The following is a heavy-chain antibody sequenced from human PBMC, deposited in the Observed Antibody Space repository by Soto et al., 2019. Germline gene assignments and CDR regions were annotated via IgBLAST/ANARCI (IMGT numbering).Heavy chain of an antibody. Sequence: PSETLSLTCTVSGDSISGTYFYWGWIRQPPGKGLEWIGSIYYTGKTYYNPSLKSRVTISVDTSKNQLSLKLTSVTAADTAVYYCVKPRGGTSMYHWFDPWGQGTLVTVSS. CDR1: GDSISGTYFY. CDR2: IYYTGKT. J-gene: IGHJ5*02. CDR3: VKPRGGTSMYHWFDP. V-gene: IGHV4-39*01. D-gene: IGHD1-1*01.